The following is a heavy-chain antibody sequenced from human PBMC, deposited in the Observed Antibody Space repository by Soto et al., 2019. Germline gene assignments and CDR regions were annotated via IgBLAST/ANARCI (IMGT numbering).Heavy chain of an antibody. CDR1: GFTFSSYA. CDR2: ISYDGSNK. V-gene: IGHV3-30-3*01. J-gene: IGHJ4*02. Sequence: QVQLVESGGGVVQPGRSLRLSCAASGFTFSSYAMHWVRQAPGKGLEWVAVISYDGSNKYYADSVKGRFTISRDNSKNTLYLEMSSLRAEDTAVYYCAVYGPGFDYWGQGTLVTVSS. CDR3: AVYGPGFDY. D-gene: IGHD4-17*01.